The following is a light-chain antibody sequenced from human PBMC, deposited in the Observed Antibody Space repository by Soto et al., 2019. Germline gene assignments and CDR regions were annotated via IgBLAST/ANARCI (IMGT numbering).Light chain of an antibody. J-gene: IGKJ4*01. Sequence: DIQMNQSPSSLSASVGDRVTITCRESQSIENYLNWYQQTQGKAPKLXIYAASSLHSGVPSRFIGSGAGTDCTGTISSLQPEDVETAYCQQSYSMTRTFGGGTKVDVK. CDR3: QQSYSMTRT. CDR2: AAS. CDR1: QSIENY. V-gene: IGKV1-39*01.